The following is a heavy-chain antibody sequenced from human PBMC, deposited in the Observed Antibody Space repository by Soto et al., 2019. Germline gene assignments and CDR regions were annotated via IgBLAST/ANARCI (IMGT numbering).Heavy chain of an antibody. CDR3: ARDGSGWASYFDY. CDR1: GFTFSDYY. D-gene: IGHD6-19*01. CDR2: ISSTGSYT. V-gene: IGHV3-11*05. Sequence: QVQLVESGGGLVKPGGSLTLSCAASGFTFSDYYMSWIRQSPGKGLEWVSYISSTGSYTNYADSVKGRFTISTDNAKNSLYRQMTSLRAEDTAVYYCARDGSGWASYFDYWGQGTLVTVSS. J-gene: IGHJ4*02.